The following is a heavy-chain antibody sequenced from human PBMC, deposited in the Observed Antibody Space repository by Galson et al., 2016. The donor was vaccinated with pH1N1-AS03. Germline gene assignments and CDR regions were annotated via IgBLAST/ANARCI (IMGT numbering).Heavy chain of an antibody. CDR2: LYYSGST. J-gene: IGHJ6*02. D-gene: IGHD3-10*01. V-gene: IGHV4-59*08. CDR3: ASLARGPWHLDV. Sequence: SETLSLTCTVSGASISTYYWSWIRQPPGKGLEWIGYLYYSGSTKYNRSLKSRVTISADTSKSQFSLELNSVTAADTAVYYCASLARGPWHLDVWGQGTTVTVSS. CDR1: GASISTYY.